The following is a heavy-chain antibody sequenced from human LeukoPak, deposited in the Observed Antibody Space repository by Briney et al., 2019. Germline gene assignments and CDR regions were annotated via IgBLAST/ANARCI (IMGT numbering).Heavy chain of an antibody. Sequence: SETLSLTCAVSGGSISSGGYSWSWIRQPPGKGLEWFGYIYHSGSTYYNPSLKSRVTISVDRSKNQFSLKLSPVTAADTAVYYCARGRRSGSYPNWFDPWGQGTLVTVSS. V-gene: IGHV4-30-2*01. CDR2: IYHSGST. J-gene: IGHJ5*02. CDR3: ARGRRSGSYPNWFDP. D-gene: IGHD3-10*01. CDR1: GGSISSGGYS.